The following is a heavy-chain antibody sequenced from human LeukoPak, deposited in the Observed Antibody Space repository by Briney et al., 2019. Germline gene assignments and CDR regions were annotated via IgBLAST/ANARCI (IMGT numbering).Heavy chain of an antibody. CDR3: ADYGPGAFDY. CDR1: GFAFSTYA. D-gene: IGHD3-10*01. V-gene: IGHV3-30-3*01. CDR2: ISYDGSTE. Sequence: PGGSLRLSCAASGFAFSTYAMHWVRQAPGKGLEWVAVISYDGSTEDYGDSVKGRFTISRDNSKNTLYLQMNSLRAEDTAVYYCADYGPGAFDYWGQGTLVTVSS. J-gene: IGHJ4*02.